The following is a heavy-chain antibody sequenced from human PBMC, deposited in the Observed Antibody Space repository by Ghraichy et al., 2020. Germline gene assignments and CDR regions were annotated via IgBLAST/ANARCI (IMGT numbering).Heavy chain of an antibody. V-gene: IGHV3-23*01. J-gene: IGHJ4*02. D-gene: IGHD4-17*01. Sequence: GGSLRLSCAASGFTFSSHAMSWVRQAPGKGLEWVSIINGGGGSTYYADSVKGRFTISRDNSKNTLHLQMNSLRAEDTAVYYCAKMTTRAFDYWGQGTLVTVSS. CDR2: INGGGGST. CDR1: GFTFSSHA. CDR3: AKMTTRAFDY.